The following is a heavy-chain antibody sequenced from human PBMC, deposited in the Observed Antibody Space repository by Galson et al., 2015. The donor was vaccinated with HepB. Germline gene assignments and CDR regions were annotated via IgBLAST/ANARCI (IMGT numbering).Heavy chain of an antibody. CDR1: GDSVSSTTAT. CDR2: TYYRSEWYN. J-gene: IGHJ4*02. CDR3: ARIPHGDSAGGFH. Sequence: CAISGDSVSSTTATWSWIRQSPSRGLEWLGRTYYRSEWYNDYAESVKSRIIISPDTSKNQFSLQMNSLTPDDTAVYYCARIPHGDSAGGFHSGQGTLVTVSS. D-gene: IGHD3-10*01. V-gene: IGHV6-1*01.